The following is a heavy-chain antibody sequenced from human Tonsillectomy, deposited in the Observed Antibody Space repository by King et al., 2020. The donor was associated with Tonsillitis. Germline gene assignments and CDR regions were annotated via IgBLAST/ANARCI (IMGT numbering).Heavy chain of an antibody. CDR2: ISYDGGKK. D-gene: IGHD3-22*01. J-gene: IGHJ4*02. V-gene: IGHV3-30*01. CDR1: GFTFTSYA. Sequence: VQLVESGGGVVQPGRSLRLSCAASGFTFTSYAMHLVRQAPGKGLEGVAVISYDGGKKYYADSVKGRFTISRDNSKNTLYLQMNSLRTEDTAVYYCARDRGDYYDTSGPFDYWGQGTLVTVSS. CDR3: ARDRGDYYDTSGPFDY.